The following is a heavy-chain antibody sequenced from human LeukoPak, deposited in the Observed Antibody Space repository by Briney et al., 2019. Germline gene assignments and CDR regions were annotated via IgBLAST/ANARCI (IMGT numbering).Heavy chain of an antibody. J-gene: IGHJ4*02. CDR2: INPSGGRT. V-gene: IGHV1-46*01. CDR3: AREPNCTNGVCYDYYFDY. D-gene: IGHD2-8*01. CDR1: GYTFTSYY. Sequence: ASVKVSCKASGYTFTSYYIHWVRQVPGQGLEWMGVINPSGGRTTYAQKFQGRVTMTRDTSTSTLYMELSSLRSEDTAVYYCAREPNCTNGVCYDYYFDYWGQGTLVTVSS.